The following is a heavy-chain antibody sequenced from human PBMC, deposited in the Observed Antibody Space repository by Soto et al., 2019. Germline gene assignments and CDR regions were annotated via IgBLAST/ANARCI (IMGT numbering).Heavy chain of an antibody. Sequence: ASVQVSCKTSGYTFTTFAMHWVRQAPGQGLEWMGYINAGNGNTKYSQKFQDSVTITSDTSARTVYMELSSLTSEDTATYYCARLGVDIWNASFFDYWGQGTLVTVSS. V-gene: IGHV1-3*01. CDR1: GYTFTTFA. CDR3: ARLGVDIWNASFFDY. D-gene: IGHD3-3*01. J-gene: IGHJ4*02. CDR2: INAGNGNT.